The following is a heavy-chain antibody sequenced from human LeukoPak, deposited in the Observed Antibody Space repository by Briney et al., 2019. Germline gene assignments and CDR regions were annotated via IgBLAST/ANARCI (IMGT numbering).Heavy chain of an antibody. D-gene: IGHD2-2*01. J-gene: IGHJ4*02. CDR3: AKADCSSTSCPHFDY. CDR2: ISWNSGSI. Sequence: PGRSLRLSCAASGFTFDDYAMHWVRQAPGKGLEWVSGISWNSGSIGYADSVKGRFTISRDNAKNSLYLQMNSLRAEDMALYYCAKADCSSTSCPHFDYWGQGTLVTVSS. CDR1: GFTFDDYA. V-gene: IGHV3-9*03.